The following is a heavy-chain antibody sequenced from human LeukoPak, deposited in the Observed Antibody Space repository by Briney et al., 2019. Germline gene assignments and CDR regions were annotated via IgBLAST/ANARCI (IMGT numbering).Heavy chain of an antibody. CDR2: ISAYNGNT. CDR3: ARGRKDYGDYYFDC. V-gene: IGHV1-18*01. D-gene: IGHD4-17*01. Sequence: ASVKVSCKASGYTFTSYGITWVRHAPGQGHEWVGWISAYNGNTYYAQKPQGRVTMTTGTSTSTAYMELRSLRSDDTAVYYCARGRKDYGDYYFDCWGQGTLVTVSS. J-gene: IGHJ4*02. CDR1: GYTFTSYG.